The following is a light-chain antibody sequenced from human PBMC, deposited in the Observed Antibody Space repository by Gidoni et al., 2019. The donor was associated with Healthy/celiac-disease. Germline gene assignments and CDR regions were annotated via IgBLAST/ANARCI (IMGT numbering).Light chain of an antibody. CDR3: QQYGSSLAT. CDR2: GAS. CDR1: QSVSSSY. J-gene: IGKJ1*01. V-gene: IGKV3-20*01. Sequence: IVLTPSPGTLSLSPGERATLSCRASQSVSSSYLAWYQQKPGQAPRLLIYGASSRATGIPDRFSGSGSGTDFTLTISRLEPEDFAVYYCQQYGSSLATFGQGTKVEIK.